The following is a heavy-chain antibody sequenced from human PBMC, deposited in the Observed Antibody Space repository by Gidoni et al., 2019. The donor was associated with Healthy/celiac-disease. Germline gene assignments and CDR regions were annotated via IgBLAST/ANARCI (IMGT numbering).Heavy chain of an antibody. Sequence: EVQLVESGGGLVQPGRSLRLSCTASGFTFGDYAMSWFRQAPGKGLEWVGFIRSKAYGGTTEYAASVKGRFTISRDDSKSIAYLQMNSLKTEDTAVYYCTREDVGATGYFDYWGQGTLVTVSS. CDR2: IRSKAYGGTT. CDR1: GFTFGDYA. D-gene: IGHD1-26*01. J-gene: IGHJ4*02. V-gene: IGHV3-49*03. CDR3: TREDVGATGYFDY.